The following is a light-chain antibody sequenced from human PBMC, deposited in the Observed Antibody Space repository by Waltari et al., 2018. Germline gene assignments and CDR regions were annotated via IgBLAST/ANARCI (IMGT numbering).Light chain of an antibody. V-gene: IGLV2-11*01. CDR3: CSYAGAYTYV. CDR2: DVS. CDR1: SSDVGTYDR. J-gene: IGLJ1*01. Sequence: QSALTQPRSVSGSPGQSVTISCTGTSSDVGTYDRVSWYQQSPGKAPKLMIYDVSKLPSGVPSRFSGSKSGNPASLTISGLQAEDEADYYCCSYAGAYTYVFGTGTKVTVL.